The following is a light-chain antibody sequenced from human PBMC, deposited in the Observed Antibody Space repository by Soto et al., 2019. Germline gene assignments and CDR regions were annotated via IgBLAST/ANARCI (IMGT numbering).Light chain of an antibody. Sequence: DIQMTQSPSSLSASVGDRVTITCRASQSISNYLNWYQQKPRKAAKVLIYAGSNLQSGVPARFSGSRFGTDFTLTISSLQPEDFETYYCQQSYSIPRTIGQGTKVEIE. CDR3: QQSYSIPRT. V-gene: IGKV1-39*01. J-gene: IGKJ1*01. CDR2: AGS. CDR1: QSISNY.